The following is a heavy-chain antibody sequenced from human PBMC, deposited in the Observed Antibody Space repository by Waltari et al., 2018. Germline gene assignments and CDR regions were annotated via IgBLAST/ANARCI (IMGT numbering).Heavy chain of an antibody. D-gene: IGHD3-3*01. CDR2: ISFDESNE. Sequence: QVQLVESGGGVVQPGMSLRLSCAASAFSFSTYAMHWVRQVPGKGLGWLAVISFDESNEYYADSVKGRFTISKDSSKNTLYLQMSSLRADDTAVYYCAKGGHYDFWSGYYMDVWGKGTTVTVSS. J-gene: IGHJ6*03. CDR1: AFSFSTYA. CDR3: AKGGHYDFWSGYYMDV. V-gene: IGHV3-30*18.